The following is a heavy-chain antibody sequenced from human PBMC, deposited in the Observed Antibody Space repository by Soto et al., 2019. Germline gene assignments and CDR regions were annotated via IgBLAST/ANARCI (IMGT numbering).Heavy chain of an antibody. J-gene: IGHJ6*03. V-gene: IGHV4-59*08. Sequence: SETLSLTCTVSGGSISSYYWSWIRQPPGKGLEWIGYIYYSGSTNYNPSLKSRVTISVDTSKNQFSLKLSSVTAADTAVYYCARRYGSGSYPYYYYYMDVWGKGTTVTV. CDR3: ARRYGSGSYPYYYYYMDV. D-gene: IGHD3-10*01. CDR2: IYYSGST. CDR1: GGSISSYY.